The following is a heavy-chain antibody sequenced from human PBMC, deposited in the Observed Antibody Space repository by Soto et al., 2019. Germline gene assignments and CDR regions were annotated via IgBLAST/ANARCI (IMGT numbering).Heavy chain of an antibody. CDR1: GGSMFGFY. CDR3: AREPLAHSYFDF. CDR2: IYTSGAT. J-gene: IGHJ4*02. V-gene: IGHV4-4*07. Sequence: QVHLHESGPGVVKASETLSLTCTVSGGSMFGFYWSWFRQPAGKTLEWIGRIYTSGATAYNPSLKTRVTMSVADSKTQFSLRLTSVTAADTAVYYCAREPLAHSYFDFWGQGTLVTVSS.